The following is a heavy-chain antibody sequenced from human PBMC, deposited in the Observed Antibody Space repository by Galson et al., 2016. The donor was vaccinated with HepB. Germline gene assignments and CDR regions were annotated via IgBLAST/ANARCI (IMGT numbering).Heavy chain of an antibody. J-gene: IGHJ4*02. CDR2: ICGSCGDI. V-gene: IGHV3-23*01. CDR1: GLTFKNFG. CDR3: AIDPSHWIENPFAL. D-gene: IGHD2-2*03. Sequence: SLRLSCAASGLTFKNFGMTWVRQAPGKGLEWVSTICGSCGDIDYADSVQGRFTISRDKSKNTLSLQMNSLRAEDTATYYCAIDPSHWIENPFALWGQGTLVTVSS.